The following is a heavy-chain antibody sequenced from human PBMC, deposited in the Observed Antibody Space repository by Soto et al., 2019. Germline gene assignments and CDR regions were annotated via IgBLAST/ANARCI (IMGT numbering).Heavy chain of an antibody. Sequence: QVQVVQSGDEVKKPGASVKVSCKASGYTFTNYGFSWVRQAPGQGLEWMGGLSGYNGNTKYAEKFQGRVTMTTDTSTSTAHMERRSLRSDDTAVYYCAREGQAPYYSYGMDVWGQGTAVTVSS. CDR2: LSGYNGNT. CDR1: GYTFTNYG. V-gene: IGHV1-18*01. J-gene: IGHJ6*02. CDR3: AREGQAPYYSYGMDV.